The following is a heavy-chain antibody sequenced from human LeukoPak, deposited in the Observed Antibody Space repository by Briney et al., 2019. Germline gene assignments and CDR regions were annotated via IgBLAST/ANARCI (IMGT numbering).Heavy chain of an antibody. CDR3: ASSFPSCTSGTCTL. Sequence: GGSLRLSCAASGLTFGNYWMTWVRQAPGNGLEWVATIRPDGGASTYVDSVEGRFTISRDNAANSVYLQMNRPRAEDPGIHYCASSFPSCTSGTCTLGGQGTLVTVSS. CDR1: GLTFGNYW. CDR2: IRPDGGAS. J-gene: IGHJ4*02. V-gene: IGHV3-7*01. D-gene: IGHD2-15*01.